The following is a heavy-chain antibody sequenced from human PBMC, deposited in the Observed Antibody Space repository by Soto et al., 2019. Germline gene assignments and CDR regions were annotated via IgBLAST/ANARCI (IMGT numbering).Heavy chain of an antibody. J-gene: IGHJ4*02. V-gene: IGHV4-59*01. CDR1: GSSISSYY. Sequence: PSETLSLTCNNSGSSISSYYWSWIRQPPGKGLEWIWYIYYSGSTNYNPSLKSRVTISVDTSKNQFSLKLSSVTAADTAVYYCARVYSSGWYLSDPFDYWGQGTLVTVS. CDR3: ARVYSSGWYLSDPFDY. D-gene: IGHD6-19*01. CDR2: IYYSGST.